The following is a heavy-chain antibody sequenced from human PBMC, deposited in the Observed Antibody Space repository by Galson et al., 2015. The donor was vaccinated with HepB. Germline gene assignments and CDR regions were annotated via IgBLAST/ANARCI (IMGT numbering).Heavy chain of an antibody. CDR1: GGTFSSYA. CDR2: IIPIFGTT. V-gene: IGHV1-69*13. D-gene: IGHD3-16*02. CDR3: ATEFGSYRERGPFEY. Sequence: SVKVSCKASGGTFSSYAISWVRQAPGQGLEWMGGIIPIFGTTNYAQKFQGRVMITADESTSTAYMELSSLRSEDTAVYYCATEFGSYRERGPFEYWGQGTLVTVSS. J-gene: IGHJ4*02.